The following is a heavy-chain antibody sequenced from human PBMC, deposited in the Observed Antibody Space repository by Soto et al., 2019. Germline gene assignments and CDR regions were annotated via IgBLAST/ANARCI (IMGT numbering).Heavy chain of an antibody. V-gene: IGHV4-59*12. D-gene: IGHD4-17*01. CDR1: GGSMTNFY. J-gene: IGHJ3*01. CDR3: ARALRCDV. Sequence: SETLSLTCTVSGGSMTNFYWSWIRQPPGKGPEWIGYIYYSGSTNYNPSLKSRVTMSIDTSTNQFSLRLSSVTAADTAVYYCARALRCDVRGQGTMVTVSS. CDR2: IYYSGST.